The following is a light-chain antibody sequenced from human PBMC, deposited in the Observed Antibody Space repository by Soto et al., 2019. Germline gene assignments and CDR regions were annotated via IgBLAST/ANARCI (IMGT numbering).Light chain of an antibody. V-gene: IGLV2-23*01. Sequence: QSVLTQPATVSESPGQSITISCTGTSSDVGAYNLVSWYQHHPGKAPKLMIYDGSKRPSGVSNRFSGSKSGNTASLTISGLQAEDEADYYCCSYAGSSTWVFGGGTKLTVL. CDR3: CSYAGSSTWV. CDR2: DGS. J-gene: IGLJ3*02. CDR1: SSDVGAYNL.